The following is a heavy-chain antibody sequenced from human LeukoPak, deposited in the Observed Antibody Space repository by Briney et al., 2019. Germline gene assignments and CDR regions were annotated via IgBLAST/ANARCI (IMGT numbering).Heavy chain of an antibody. CDR3: ASECSSTSCLAFDI. Sequence: ASVKVSCEASGYTFTSYAMNWVRQAPGQGLEWMGWINPNSGGTNYAQKFQGRVTMTRDTSISTAYMELSRLRSDDTAVYYCASECSSTSCLAFDIWGQGTMVTVSS. V-gene: IGHV1-2*02. D-gene: IGHD2-2*01. CDR2: INPNSGGT. J-gene: IGHJ3*02. CDR1: GYTFTSYA.